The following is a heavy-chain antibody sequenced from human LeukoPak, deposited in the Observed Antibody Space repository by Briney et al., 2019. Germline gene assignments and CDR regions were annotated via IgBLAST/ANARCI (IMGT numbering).Heavy chain of an antibody. V-gene: IGHV3-21*01. CDR1: GFTFDDHN. CDR2: ISSASNYT. CDR3: ARASWGSYRPDY. D-gene: IGHD3-16*02. J-gene: IGHJ4*02. Sequence: PGGSLRLSCAASGFTFDDHNMNWVRQAPGKGPEWLSSISSASNYTYSADSVKGRFTISRDNAKNSLYLQMHSLRAEDTAAYYCARASWGSYRPDYWGQGTLVTVSS.